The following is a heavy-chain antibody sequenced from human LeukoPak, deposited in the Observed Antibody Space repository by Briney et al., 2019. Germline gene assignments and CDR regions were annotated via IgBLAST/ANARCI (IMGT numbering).Heavy chain of an antibody. J-gene: IGHJ4*02. CDR1: GGSFSGYY. CDR3: ARLKLGGNSRNAGDY. CDR2: INHSGST. D-gene: IGHD4-23*01. Sequence: SETLSLTCAVYGGSFSGYYWSWIRQPPGKGLEWIGEINHSGSTNYNPSLKSRVTISVDTSKNQFSLKLSSVTAADTAVYYCARLKLGGNSRNAGDYWGQGTLVTVSS. V-gene: IGHV4-34*01.